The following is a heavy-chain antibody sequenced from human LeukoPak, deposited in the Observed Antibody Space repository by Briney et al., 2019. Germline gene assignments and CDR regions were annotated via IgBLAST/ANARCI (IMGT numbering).Heavy chain of an antibody. J-gene: IGHJ4*02. CDR1: GFSLSSPGVG. Sequence: SGPTLVNPTQTLTLTCTCSGFSLSSPGVGVGWIRQPPGKALEWLALVYWNDAKRYSPSLRSRLTITKDSTQKQVVLTMTKMDPVDTATYYCAQKGADTTMVPHYWGQGILVTVSS. CDR2: VYWNDAK. D-gene: IGHD5-18*01. CDR3: AQKGADTTMVPHY. V-gene: IGHV2-5*01.